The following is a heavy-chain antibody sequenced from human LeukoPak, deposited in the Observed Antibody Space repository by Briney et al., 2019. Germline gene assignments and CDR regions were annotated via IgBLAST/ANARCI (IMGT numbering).Heavy chain of an antibody. Sequence: GGSLRLSGTASGFTFSGYSMNWVRQAPGKGLVWVSFISGSSSYIYYADSVKGRFTISRDNAKNSLYLQMNSLRADDTAVYYCARGGRFFEYWGQGTLVTVSS. J-gene: IGHJ4*02. CDR1: GFTFSGYS. D-gene: IGHD3-3*01. CDR3: ARGGRFFEY. CDR2: ISGSSSYI. V-gene: IGHV3-21*01.